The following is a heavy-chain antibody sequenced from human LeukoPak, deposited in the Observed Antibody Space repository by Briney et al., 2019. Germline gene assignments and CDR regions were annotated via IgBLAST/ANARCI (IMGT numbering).Heavy chain of an antibody. CDR2: IIPIFGTA. J-gene: IGHJ6*04. D-gene: IGHD3-10*01. V-gene: IGHV1-69*01. Sequence: ASVKVSCKASGGTFSSYAISWVRQAPGQGLEWMGGIIPIFGTANYAQKFQGRVTITADESTCTAYMELSSLRSEDTAVYYCASYYGSGSYDHYYGMDVWGKGTTVTVSS. CDR3: ASYYGSGSYDHYYGMDV. CDR1: GGTFSSYA.